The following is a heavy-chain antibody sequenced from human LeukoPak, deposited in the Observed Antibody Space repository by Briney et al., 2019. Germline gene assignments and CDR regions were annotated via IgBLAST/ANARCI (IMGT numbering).Heavy chain of an antibody. J-gene: IGHJ4*02. D-gene: IGHD3-22*01. Sequence: PGGSLRLSCAASGFIFSSYSMNWVRQAPGKGLEWVSYISTTGSTIYYADSVKGRFTISRDNAKNSLYLQMNSLRVEDTAVYYCARDRSSSGYYPFDYWGQGTLVTVSS. CDR3: ARDRSSSGYYPFDY. V-gene: IGHV3-48*01. CDR2: ISTTGSTI. CDR1: GFIFSSYS.